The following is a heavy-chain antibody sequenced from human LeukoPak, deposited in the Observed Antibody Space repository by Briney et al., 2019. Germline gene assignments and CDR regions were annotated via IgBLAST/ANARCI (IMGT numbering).Heavy chain of an antibody. CDR2: INSDGSSI. CDR3: TRGRGVSFDY. Sequence: GALRLSCAASGFTFSSYWMHWVRQAPGKGVVWVSRINSDGSSISYADSVKGRFTISRDNAKNTLYLQMNSLRAEDTAAYYCTRGRGVSFDYWGQGTLVTVSS. J-gene: IGHJ4*02. V-gene: IGHV3-74*01. D-gene: IGHD3-10*01. CDR1: GFTFSSYW.